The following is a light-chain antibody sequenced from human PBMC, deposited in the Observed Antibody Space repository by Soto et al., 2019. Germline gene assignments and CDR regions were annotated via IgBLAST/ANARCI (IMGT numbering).Light chain of an antibody. J-gene: IGKJ5*01. CDR3: QQRSNWPPGST. CDR2: DAS. Sequence: EIVWTQSPATLSLSPGERATLSCRASQSVSSYLAWYQQKPGQAPRLLIYDASNRATGIPARFSGSGSGTDFTLTISSLEPEDFAVYYCQQRSNWPPGSTFGQGTRLEIK. CDR1: QSVSSY. V-gene: IGKV3-11*01.